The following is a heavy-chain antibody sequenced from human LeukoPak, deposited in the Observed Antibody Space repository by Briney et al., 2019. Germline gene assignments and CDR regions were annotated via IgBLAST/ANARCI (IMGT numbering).Heavy chain of an antibody. CDR1: GGTFSSYA. D-gene: IGHD6-13*01. Sequence: ASVKVSCKASGGTFSSYAISWVRQAPGQGLEWMGRIIPILGIANYAQKFQGRVTITTDESTSTAYMELSSLRSEDTAVYYCARPRDSSSWYPFDYWGQGTLVTVSS. J-gene: IGHJ4*02. CDR2: IIPILGIA. V-gene: IGHV1-69*04. CDR3: ARPRDSSSWYPFDY.